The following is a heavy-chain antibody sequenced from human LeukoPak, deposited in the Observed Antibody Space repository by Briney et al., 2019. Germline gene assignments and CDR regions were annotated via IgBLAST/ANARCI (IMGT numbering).Heavy chain of an antibody. CDR2: ISSSGSTI. D-gene: IGHD6-13*01. CDR3: GGRAYSSSWFAFDI. J-gene: IGHJ3*02. V-gene: IGHV3-11*01. CDR1: GSTFSDYY. Sequence: PGGSLRLSCAASGSTFSDYYMSWIRQAPGKGLEWVSYISSSGSTIYYADSVKGRFTISRDNAKNSLYLQMNSLRAEDTAVYYWGGRAYSSSWFAFDIWGQGTMVTVSS.